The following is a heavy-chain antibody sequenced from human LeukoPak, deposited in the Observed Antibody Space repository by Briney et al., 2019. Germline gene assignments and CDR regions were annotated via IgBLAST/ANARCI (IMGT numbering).Heavy chain of an antibody. V-gene: IGHV1-69*04. CDR1: GGTFTSYA. D-gene: IGHD6-13*01. CDR3: ATTSREGIHSTEYYFDY. CDR2: IIPILGIA. J-gene: IGHJ4*02. Sequence: SVKVSCKASGGTFTSYAISWVRQAPGQGLEWMGRIIPILGIANYAQKFQGRVTITADKSTSTAYIALSSLRSEDPAVYYCATTSREGIHSTEYYFDYWGERTLVTVSS.